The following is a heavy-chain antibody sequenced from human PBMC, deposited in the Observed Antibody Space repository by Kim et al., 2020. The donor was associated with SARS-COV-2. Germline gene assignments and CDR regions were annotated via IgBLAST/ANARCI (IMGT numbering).Heavy chain of an antibody. Sequence: GGSLRLSCAASGFTFDDYAMHWVRQAPGKGLEWVSLISGDGGSTYYADSVKGRFTISRDNSKNSLYLQMNSLRTEDTALYYCAKSPHSNYVYLASDYFDYWGQGTLVTVSS. CDR1: GFTFDDYA. D-gene: IGHD4-4*01. J-gene: IGHJ4*02. CDR3: AKSPHSNYVYLASDYFDY. CDR2: ISGDGGST. V-gene: IGHV3-43*02.